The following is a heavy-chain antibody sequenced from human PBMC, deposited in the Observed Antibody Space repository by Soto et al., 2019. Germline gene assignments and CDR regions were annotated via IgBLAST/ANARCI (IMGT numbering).Heavy chain of an antibody. J-gene: IGHJ6*02. CDR1: GYAFSSYA. D-gene: IGHD2-21*02. Sequence: ASVKVSCKASGYAFSSYAMHWVRQATGQRLEWMGWINIGSGNTEYSQNFQDRITITRDTSASTVYMELSGLRSEDTAVYYCARDGGDCGYRLAYYYYIGMDVWGQGTAVTVSS. CDR3: ARDGGDCGYRLAYYYYIGMDV. CDR2: INIGSGNT. V-gene: IGHV1-3*04.